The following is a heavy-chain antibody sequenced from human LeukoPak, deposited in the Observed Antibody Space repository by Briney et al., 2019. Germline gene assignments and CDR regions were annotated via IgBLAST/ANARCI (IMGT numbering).Heavy chain of an antibody. CDR3: ARQSEYCVGPDCHLSPGSAFDF. CDR1: GHIFTDYY. D-gene: IGHD2/OR15-2a*01. V-gene: IGHV1-69-2*01. J-gene: IGHJ4*01. CDR2: VDPEDGLA. Sequence: GASVKVSCKSSGHIFTDYYVNWVRQAPGKGLEWLGRVDPEDGLAKYSARFQGRVTIIADASRDISYMQLTSLTSDDTAVYYCARQSEYCVGPDCHLSPGSAFDFWGQGTGVTVSS.